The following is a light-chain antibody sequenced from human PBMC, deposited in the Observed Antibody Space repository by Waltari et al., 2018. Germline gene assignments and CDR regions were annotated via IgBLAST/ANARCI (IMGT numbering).Light chain of an antibody. Sequence: QSALTQPASVSGSPGQSITISCTGTSSDVGSYNYVSWYQQHPGKAPKVMIYEGSKRPSGVSNRFSGSKSGNTASLTISGLQAEYEADYYCCSYAGSGTWVFGGGTKLTVL. CDR3: CSYAGSGTWV. V-gene: IGLV2-23*01. J-gene: IGLJ3*02. CDR1: SSDVGSYNY. CDR2: EGS.